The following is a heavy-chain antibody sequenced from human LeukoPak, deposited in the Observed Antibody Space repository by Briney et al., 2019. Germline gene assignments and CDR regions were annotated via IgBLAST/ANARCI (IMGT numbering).Heavy chain of an antibody. CDR1: GFTFNNYA. V-gene: IGHV3-48*01. D-gene: IGHD6-13*01. CDR2: ISSSSSTI. J-gene: IGHJ4*02. CDR3: ASTIAAAS. Sequence: GGSLRLSCEASGFTFNNYALHWVRQAPGKGLEWVSYISSSSSTIYYADSVKGRFTISRDNAKNSLFLQMNSLRAEDTAVYYCASTIAAASWGQGTLVTVSS.